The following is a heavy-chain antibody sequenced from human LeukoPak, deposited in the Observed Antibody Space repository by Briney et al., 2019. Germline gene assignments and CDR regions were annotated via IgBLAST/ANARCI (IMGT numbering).Heavy chain of an antibody. D-gene: IGHD2-2*01. J-gene: IGHJ4*02. Sequence: GGSLRLSCVVSGFTFRKYWMHWVRQAPGKGLVWVSHIDGDGSRTSYADSVKGRFTISRDNAKNTLYLQMNSLRAEDTAVYYCASSIVSVPAATRDYWGQGTLVIVSS. V-gene: IGHV3-74*01. CDR3: ASSIVSVPAATRDY. CDR1: GFTFRKYW. CDR2: IDGDGSRT.